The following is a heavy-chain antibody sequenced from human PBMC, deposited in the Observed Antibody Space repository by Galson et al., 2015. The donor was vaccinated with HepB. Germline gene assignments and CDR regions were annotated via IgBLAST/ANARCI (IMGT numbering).Heavy chain of an antibody. CDR1: GYTFTGYY. CDR3: ARAGDIVPLVGLRFDY. CDR2: FDPEDGET. D-gene: IGHD5-12*01. J-gene: IGHJ4*02. Sequence: SVKVSCKASGYTFTGYYMHWVRQAPGQGLEWMGGFDPEDGETIYAQKFQGRVTMTEDASTDTAYMELSSLRSEDTAVYYCARAGDIVPLVGLRFDYWGQGTLVTVS. V-gene: IGHV1-24*01.